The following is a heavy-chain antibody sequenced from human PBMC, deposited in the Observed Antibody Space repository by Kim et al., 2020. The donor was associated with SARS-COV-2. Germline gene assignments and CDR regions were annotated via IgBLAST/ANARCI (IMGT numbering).Heavy chain of an antibody. J-gene: IGHJ6*02. CDR2: ISSSGSTI. D-gene: IGHD3-3*01. CDR3: SRSGYQYYYYYYGMDV. CDR1: GFTFSSYE. V-gene: IGHV3-48*03. Sequence: GGSLRLSCVASGFTFSSYEMNWVRQAPGKGLEWVSYISSSGSTIYYADSVKGRFTISRDNAKNSLYLQMNSLRAEDTAVYYCSRSGYQYYYYYYGMDVWGQGTTVTVSS.